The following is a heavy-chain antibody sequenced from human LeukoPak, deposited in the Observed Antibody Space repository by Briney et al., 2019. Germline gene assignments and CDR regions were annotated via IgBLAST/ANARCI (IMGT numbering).Heavy chain of an antibody. J-gene: IGHJ4*02. D-gene: IGHD4-11*01. V-gene: IGHV3-23*01. CDR1: GFTFSSYA. Sequence: GGSLRLSCAASGFTFSSYAMSWVRQAPGKGLEWVTAISGSGGSTYYADSVKGRFTISRDNSKNTLYLQMNSLRAEDTAVYYCAKDGAYSNYGYWGQGTLVTVSS. CDR3: AKDGAYSNYGY. CDR2: ISGSGGST.